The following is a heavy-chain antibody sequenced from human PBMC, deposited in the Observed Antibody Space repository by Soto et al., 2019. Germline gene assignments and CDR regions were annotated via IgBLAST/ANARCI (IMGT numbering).Heavy chain of an antibody. CDR1: GYTFTGYY. V-gene: IGHV1-2*04. CDR2: INPNSGGT. CDR3: AGDALRGAYYYDSSGYNNWFDP. Sequence: QVQLVQSGAEVKKPGASVKVSCKASGYTFTGYYMHWVRQAPGQGLEWMGWINPNSGGTNYAQKFQGWVTMTRDTSISTAYMELSRLRSDDTAVYYCAGDALRGAYYYDSSGYNNWFDPWGQGTLVTVSS. J-gene: IGHJ5*02. D-gene: IGHD3-22*01.